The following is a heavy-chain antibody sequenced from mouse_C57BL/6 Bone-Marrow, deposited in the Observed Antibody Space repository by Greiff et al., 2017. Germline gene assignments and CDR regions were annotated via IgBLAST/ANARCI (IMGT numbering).Heavy chain of an antibody. J-gene: IGHJ1*03. CDR2: IWPGGGT. Sequence: QVQLQQSGPGLVAPSQSLSITCTVSGFSLTSYAISWVRQPPGKGLEWLGVIWPGGGTNYNSALNSRLSISKDNSRSQVFLKMNSLQTDDTARYYCAREKLRGWYLDVWGTGTTVTVSS. CDR1: GFSLTSYA. V-gene: IGHV2-9-1*01. CDR3: AREKLRGWYLDV.